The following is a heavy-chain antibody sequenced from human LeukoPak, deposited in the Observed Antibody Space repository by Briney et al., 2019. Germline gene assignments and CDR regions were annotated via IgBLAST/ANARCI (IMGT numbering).Heavy chain of an antibody. D-gene: IGHD3-22*01. CDR1: GFTFSSYA. J-gene: IGHJ4*02. CDR3: ARDLGGYHDY. CDR2: ISYDGSNK. V-gene: IGHV3-30-3*01. Sequence: GGSLRLSCAASGFTFSSYAMHWVRQAPGKGLEWVAVISYDGSNKYYADSVKGRFTISRDNSKNTLYLQMNSLRAEDTAVYYCARDLGGYHDYWGRGTLVTVSS.